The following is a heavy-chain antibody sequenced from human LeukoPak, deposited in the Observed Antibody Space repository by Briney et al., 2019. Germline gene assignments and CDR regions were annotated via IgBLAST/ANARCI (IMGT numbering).Heavy chain of an antibody. CDR3: ARGKEGGTTPYYYYGMDV. CDR2: INPNSGGT. CDR1: GYTFTGYY. V-gene: IGHV1-2*02. J-gene: IGHJ6*02. Sequence: ASVKVSCKASGYTFTGYYMHWVRQAPGQGLEWMGWINPNSGGTNYAQKFQGRVTMTRDTSISTAYMELSRLRSDDTAMYYCARGKEGGTTPYYYYGMDVWGQGTTVTVSS. D-gene: IGHD1-7*01.